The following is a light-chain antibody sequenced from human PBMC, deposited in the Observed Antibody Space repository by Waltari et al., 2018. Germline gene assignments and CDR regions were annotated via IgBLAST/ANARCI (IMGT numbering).Light chain of an antibody. Sequence: QSALTQPRSVSGSPGQSVTISCTGTSSDVGGYNHVSWYQQHPGKAPKLMSYDVIKRPSGVPDRFSGSKSGITASLTISGLQAEDEADYYCCSFAGTYTWVFGGGTKLTVL. V-gene: IGLV2-11*01. J-gene: IGLJ3*02. CDR3: CSFAGTYTWV. CDR2: DVI. CDR1: SSDVGGYNH.